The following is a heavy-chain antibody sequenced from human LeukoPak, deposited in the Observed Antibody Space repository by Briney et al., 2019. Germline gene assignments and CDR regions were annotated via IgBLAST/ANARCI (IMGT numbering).Heavy chain of an antibody. Sequence: GGSLRLSCAASGLTFSNSVMSWVRQAPGEGLEWVSSISPSGGSTYYADSVKGRFTISRDNSKNTLYLQMSSLTVEDTAVYYCANRPAVGRFDYWGQGTLVTVSS. J-gene: IGHJ4*02. CDR3: ANRPAVGRFDY. D-gene: IGHD6-13*01. CDR1: GLTFSNSV. CDR2: ISPSGGST. V-gene: IGHV3-23*01.